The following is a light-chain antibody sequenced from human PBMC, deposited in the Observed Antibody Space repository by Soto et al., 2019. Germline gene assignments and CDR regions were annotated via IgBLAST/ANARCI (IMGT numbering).Light chain of an antibody. V-gene: IGKV3-11*01. Sequence: EIVLTQSPATLSLSPGDRVTLSCRASQTVGRYLSWYQHSPGQGPRLLVYDASNRATGIPARFSGSGSETDFTLTISSLEPEDFAVYYCQQRRHWPITFGQGTRLEMK. J-gene: IGKJ5*01. CDR3: QQRRHWPIT. CDR1: QTVGRY. CDR2: DAS.